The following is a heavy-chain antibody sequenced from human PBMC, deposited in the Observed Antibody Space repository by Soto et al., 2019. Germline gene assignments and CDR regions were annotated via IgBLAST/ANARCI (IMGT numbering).Heavy chain of an antibody. CDR2: LSGSGGST. CDR3: AKSAHWLVLGHFDY. J-gene: IGHJ4*02. D-gene: IGHD6-19*01. V-gene: IGHV3-23*01. CDR1: RFTFSSYA. Sequence: PVGSLRLSCAASRFTFSSYAMSWVRQAPGKGLEWVSALSGSGGSTYYADSVQGRFIISRENSKNTLYLQMNSLRSDDTAVYYCAKSAHWLVLGHFDYWGQGTLVTVSS.